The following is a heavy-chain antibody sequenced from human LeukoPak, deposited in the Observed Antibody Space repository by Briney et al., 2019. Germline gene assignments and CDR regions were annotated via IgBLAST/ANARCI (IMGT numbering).Heavy chain of an antibody. D-gene: IGHD3-9*01. CDR2: ISYDGSNK. V-gene: IGHV3-30*03. CDR1: GFTFSSYS. Sequence: PGGSLRLSCAASGFTFSSYSMNWVRQAPGKGLEWVAVISYDGSNKYYADSVKGRFTISRDNSKNTLYLQMNSLRAEDTAVYYCARGGWELRYFDWPIPAFGFDYWGQGTLVTVSS. CDR3: ARGGWELRYFDWPIPAFGFDY. J-gene: IGHJ4*02.